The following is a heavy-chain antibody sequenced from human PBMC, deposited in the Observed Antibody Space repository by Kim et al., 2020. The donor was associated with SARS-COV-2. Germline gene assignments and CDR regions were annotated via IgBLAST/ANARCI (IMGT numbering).Heavy chain of an antibody. Sequence: GGSLRLSCIASGFTFNNYATSWVRQAPGKGLEWVSAIAGGGQYTYYAASVKGRFTISRDNSKNTLYLQMNSLRAEDTAIYYCAKESRGASTGNYFDYWGQGTLVTVSS. CDR2: IAGGGQYT. CDR1: GFTFNNYA. V-gene: IGHV3-23*01. CDR3: AKESRGASTGNYFDY. D-gene: IGHD2-2*01. J-gene: IGHJ4*02.